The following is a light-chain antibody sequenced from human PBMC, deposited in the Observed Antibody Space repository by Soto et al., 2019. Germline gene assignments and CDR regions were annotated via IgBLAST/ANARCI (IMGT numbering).Light chain of an antibody. CDR3: QQYGSSSS. J-gene: IGKJ2*01. V-gene: IGKV3-20*01. CDR1: QNISSNN. CDR2: GAS. Sequence: EIVLTQSPGTLSLSPGERATLSCRASQNISSNNLAWYQQKPGQAPRLLIYGASSRATGTPDTFSGSGSGTDFTLTITRLEPEDFAVFYCQQYGSSSSFGQGTTIEI.